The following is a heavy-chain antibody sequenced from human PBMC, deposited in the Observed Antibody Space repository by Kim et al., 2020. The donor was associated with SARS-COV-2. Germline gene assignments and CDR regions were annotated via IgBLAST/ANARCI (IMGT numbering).Heavy chain of an antibody. CDR3: AREGNIVATIYYFDY. D-gene: IGHD5-12*01. Sequence: DSVKGRFTISRDNSKNTLYLQMNSLRAEDTAVYYCAREGNIVATIYYFDYWGQGTLVTVSS. J-gene: IGHJ4*02. V-gene: IGHV3-30*01.